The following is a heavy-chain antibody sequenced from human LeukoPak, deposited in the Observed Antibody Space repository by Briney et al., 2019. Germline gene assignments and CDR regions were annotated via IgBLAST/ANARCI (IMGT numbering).Heavy chain of an antibody. D-gene: IGHD3-22*01. CDR1: GGSITSGIYY. CDR2: LYTDGST. Sequence: PSETLSLTCTASGGSITSGIYYWGWIRQPAGKGLEWIGRLYTDGSTRYNPALKSRVTISVDKSKNQFSLKLSSVTAADTAVYYCARDYYDSSASINWFDLWGQGTLVTVSS. CDR3: ARDYYDSSASINWFDL. V-gene: IGHV4-61*02. J-gene: IGHJ5*02.